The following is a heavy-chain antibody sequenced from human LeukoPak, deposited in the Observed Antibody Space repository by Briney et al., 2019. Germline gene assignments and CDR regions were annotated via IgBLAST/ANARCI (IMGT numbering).Heavy chain of an antibody. CDR1: GGSISTYY. D-gene: IGHD6-19*01. CDR2: IYYSGNT. Sequence: PSETLSLTCIVSGGSISTYYWSWIRQPPGKGLEWIGYIYYSGNTNYNPSLKSRVTISVDTSKNQFSLNLTSVTAADTAVYYCARHGSASGWYRSHFDYWGQGTLVTVSS. V-gene: IGHV4-59*08. CDR3: ARHGSASGWYRSHFDY. J-gene: IGHJ4*02.